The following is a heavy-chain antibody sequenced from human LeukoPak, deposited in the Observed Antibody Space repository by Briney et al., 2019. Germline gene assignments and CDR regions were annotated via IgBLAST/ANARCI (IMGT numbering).Heavy chain of an antibody. CDR1: GFTFSSYW. CDR3: ARDRVHYDFWSGYTPNDAFDI. V-gene: IGHV3-74*01. D-gene: IGHD3-3*01. CDR2: INTDGSST. J-gene: IGHJ3*02. Sequence: GGSLRLSCAASGFTFSSYWMHWVRQAPGKGLVWVSRINTDGSSTSYADSVKGRFTISRDNAKNTLYLQMNSLRAEDTAVYYCARDRVHYDFWSGYTPNDAFDIWGQGTMVTVSS.